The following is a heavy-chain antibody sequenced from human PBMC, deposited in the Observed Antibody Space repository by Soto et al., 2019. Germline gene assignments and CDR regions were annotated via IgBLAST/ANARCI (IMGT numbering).Heavy chain of an antibody. V-gene: IGHV1-69*13. CDR3: ARGGYYDSSDYYPPPWYFDR. CDR1: GGTFSSYA. D-gene: IGHD3-22*01. Sequence: ASVKVSCKASGGTFSSYAISWVRQAPGQGLEWMGGIIPIFGTANYAQKFQGRVTITADESTSTAYMELSSLRSEDTAVYYCARGGYYDSSDYYPPPWYFDRWGRGTLVNVSS. J-gene: IGHJ2*01. CDR2: IIPIFGTA.